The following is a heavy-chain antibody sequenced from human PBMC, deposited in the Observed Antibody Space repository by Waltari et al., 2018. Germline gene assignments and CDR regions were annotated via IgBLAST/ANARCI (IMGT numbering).Heavy chain of an antibody. CDR2: IYYSGRT. D-gene: IGHD4-17*01. CDR3: ARLGDYGDYRDY. CDR1: GGSISSSSYY. Sequence: QLQLQESGPGLVKPSETLSLTCTVSGGSISSSSYYWGWIRQPPGKGLEWIGSIYYSGRTYYNPSLNSRVTISVDTSKNQFSRKLSSVTAADTAVYYCARLGDYGDYRDYWGQGTLVTVSS. V-gene: IGHV4-39*01. J-gene: IGHJ4*02.